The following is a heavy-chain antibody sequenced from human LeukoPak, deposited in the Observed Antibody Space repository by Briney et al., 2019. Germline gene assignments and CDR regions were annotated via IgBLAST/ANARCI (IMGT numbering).Heavy chain of an antibody. CDR1: GNPISSGDNY. D-gene: IGHD3-22*01. J-gene: IGHJ4*02. CDR3: ARASYSYDINGWVPFDY. V-gene: IGHV4-61*02. Sequence: SETLSLTCTVSGNPISSGDNYWSWIRQPAGKGLEWIGRIYTSGSTNYNPSLKSRVTISGDTSKNQFSLRLSSVTAADTAVYYCARASYSYDINGWVPFDYWGQGTLVTVSS. CDR2: IYTSGST.